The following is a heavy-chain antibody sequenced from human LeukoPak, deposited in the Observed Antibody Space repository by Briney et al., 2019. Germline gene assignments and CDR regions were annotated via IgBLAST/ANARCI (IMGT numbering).Heavy chain of an antibody. J-gene: IGHJ6*03. V-gene: IGHV4-34*01. CDR1: GGAFSGND. CDR3: ASLTTVTTDYYYHSMDV. Sequence: SQTLSLTCAVYGGAFSGNDGSWGRQPPGKRLEWIGEINHSGSTNYNPSLKSRVNISVDTSKNQFSLKLSPVTAADTAVYYCASLTTVTTDYYYHSMDVWGKGTTVTASS. CDR2: INHSGST. D-gene: IGHD4-17*01.